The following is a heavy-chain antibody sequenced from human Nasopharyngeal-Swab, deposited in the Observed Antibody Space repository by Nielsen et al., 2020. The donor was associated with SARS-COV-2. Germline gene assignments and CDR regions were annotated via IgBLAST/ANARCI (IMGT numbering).Heavy chain of an antibody. D-gene: IGHD6-19*01. Sequence: GGSLRLSCAASGFVFSSVWMSWVRQAPGKGLEWVGRIKRKADGGTVEYATAVRGRFSISRDDSRNTLFLQMNRLKIEDTAVYYCTTLHRTGWFWGQGTLVTVSS. J-gene: IGHJ4*02. V-gene: IGHV3-15*01. CDR3: TTLHRTGWF. CDR2: IKRKADGGTV. CDR1: GFVFSSVW.